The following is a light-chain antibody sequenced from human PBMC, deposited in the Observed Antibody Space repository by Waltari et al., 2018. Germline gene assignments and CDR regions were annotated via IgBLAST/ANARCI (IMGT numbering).Light chain of an antibody. V-gene: IGLV2-14*01. J-gene: IGLJ2*01. CDR1: SSHIGASNY. Sequence: QSALTQPASVSGSPGQPIPISHTGTSSHIGASNYVPWYQQHPDKVPKLIIFDVGERTSGVSSRFSGSKSGNTASLTISGLQTDDEAHYYCTSYSTIRTVIFGGGTKLTVL. CDR3: TSYSTIRTVI. CDR2: DVG.